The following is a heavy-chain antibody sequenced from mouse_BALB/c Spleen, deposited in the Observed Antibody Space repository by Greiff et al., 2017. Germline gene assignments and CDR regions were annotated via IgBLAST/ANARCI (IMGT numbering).Heavy chain of an antibody. D-gene: IGHD1-1*02. J-gene: IGHJ3*01. Sequence: EVKLVESGAELVRPGALVKLSCKASGFNIKDYYMHWVKQRPEQGLEWIGWIDPENGNTIYDPKFQGKASITADTSSNTAYLQLSSLTSEDTAVYYCARSGNYYDFAYWGQGTLVTVSA. CDR1: GFNIKDYY. CDR2: IDPENGNT. CDR3: ARSGNYYDFAY. V-gene: IGHV14-1*02.